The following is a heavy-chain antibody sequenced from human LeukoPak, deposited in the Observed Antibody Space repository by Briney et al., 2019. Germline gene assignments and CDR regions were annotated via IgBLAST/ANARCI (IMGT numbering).Heavy chain of an antibody. Sequence: GGSLRLSCAASGFTFSSYAMHWVRQAPGKGLEWVSVIYSGGSTYYADSVKGRFTISRDNSKNTLYLQMNSLRAEDTAVYYCARSGSIYYYGSGSYDYWGQGTLVTVSS. CDR3: ARSGSIYYYGSGSYDY. V-gene: IGHV3-66*01. CDR2: IYSGGST. D-gene: IGHD3-10*01. J-gene: IGHJ4*02. CDR1: GFTFSSYA.